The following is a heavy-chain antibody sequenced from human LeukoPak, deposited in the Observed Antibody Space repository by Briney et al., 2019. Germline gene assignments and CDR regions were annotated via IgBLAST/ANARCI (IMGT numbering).Heavy chain of an antibody. Sequence: SETLSLTCAVSGGSISRSWWSWVRQPPGKGLEWIASGDYSGGTYYNPSLESRVAISADMSKNQFSLKLTSVTGADTAVYYCAGERGEEYSSGWYKRNYFDNWGQGTLITVSS. CDR3: AGERGEEYSSGWYKRNYFDN. CDR2: GDYSGGT. CDR1: GGSISRSW. D-gene: IGHD6-19*01. V-gene: IGHV4-4*02. J-gene: IGHJ4*02.